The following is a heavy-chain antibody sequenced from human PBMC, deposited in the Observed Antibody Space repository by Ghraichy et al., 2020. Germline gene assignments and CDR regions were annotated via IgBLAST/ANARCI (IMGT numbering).Heavy chain of an antibody. D-gene: IGHD2-15*01. CDR2: IKSDGSII. Sequence: LSLTCAASGFTLSNYWMHWVRRAPGKRLGWFSRIKSDGSIIIYADSVKGRFTISSDYAKNTLYLQMNSLRAEDTAVYYCAREYCSGGRCFFGTGGSHFDYWGQGTLVTVSS. J-gene: IGHJ4*02. CDR1: GFTLSNYW. V-gene: IGHV3-74*01. CDR3: AREYCSGGRCFFGTGGSHFDY.